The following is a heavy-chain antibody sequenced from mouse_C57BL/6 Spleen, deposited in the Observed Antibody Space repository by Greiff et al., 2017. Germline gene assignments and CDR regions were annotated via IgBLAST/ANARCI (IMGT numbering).Heavy chain of an antibody. Sequence: QVQLQQPGTELVKPGASVKLSCKASGYTFTSYWMHWVKQRPGQGLEWIGNINPSNGGTNYNEKFKSKATLTVDKSSSTAYMQLSSLTSEDSAVYYCAREGIYYVNHRGYFDYWGQGTTLTVSS. J-gene: IGHJ2*01. CDR2: INPSNGGT. V-gene: IGHV1-53*01. CDR3: AREGIYYVNHRGYFDY. D-gene: IGHD2-1*01. CDR1: GYTFTSYW.